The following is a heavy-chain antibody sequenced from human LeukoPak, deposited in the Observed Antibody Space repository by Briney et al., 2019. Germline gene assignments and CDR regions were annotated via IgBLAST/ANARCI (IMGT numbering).Heavy chain of an antibody. V-gene: IGHV1-69*13. CDR2: IIPIFGTA. CDR3: ASSKLPDTYYYFDY. D-gene: IGHD1-14*01. Sequence: GASVKVSCKASGGTFSSYAISWVRQAPGQGLEWMGGIIPIFGTANYAQKFQGRVTITADESTSTAYMELSSLRSEDTAVYYCASSKLPDTYYYFDYWGQGTLVTVSS. J-gene: IGHJ4*02. CDR1: GGTFSSYA.